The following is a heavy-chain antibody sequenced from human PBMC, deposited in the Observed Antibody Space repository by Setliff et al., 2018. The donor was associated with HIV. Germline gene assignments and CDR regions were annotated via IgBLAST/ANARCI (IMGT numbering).Heavy chain of an antibody. CDR2: FISVRGVT. Sequence: GASVKVSCKTSGGTPRGYAISWVRQAPGQGLEWMGGFISVRGVTHHAQKFQGRVIMTLDTSISTAYLEIHRLTSDDAAVYYCARPRVFDSFDVWGQGTMVTVSS. J-gene: IGHJ3*01. V-gene: IGHV1-69*10. CDR1: GGTPRGYA. CDR3: ARPRVFDSFDV.